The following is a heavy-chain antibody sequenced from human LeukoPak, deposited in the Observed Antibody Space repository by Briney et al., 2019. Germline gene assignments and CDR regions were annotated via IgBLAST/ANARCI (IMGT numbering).Heavy chain of an antibody. CDR3: AKGTYSSSSD. D-gene: IGHD6-6*01. J-gene: IGHJ4*02. CDR2: IRYDGSNK. CDR1: GFTFSSYG. Sequence: PGGSLRLSCAASGFTFSSYGLHWVRQAPGKGLEWVAFIRYDGSNKYYADSMKGRFTISRDNSKNTLYLQMNSLRAEDTAVYYCAKGTYSSSSDWGQGTLVTVSS. V-gene: IGHV3-30*02.